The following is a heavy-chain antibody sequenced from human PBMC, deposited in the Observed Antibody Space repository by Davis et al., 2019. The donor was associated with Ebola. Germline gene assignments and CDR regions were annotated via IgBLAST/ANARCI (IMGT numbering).Heavy chain of an antibody. CDR1: GYSISSGYY. CDR3: ARNLWSGYYYVDH. CDR2: IYHSGTT. Sequence: PSETLSLTCTVSGYSISSGYYWVWIRQPPGKGLEWIGTIYHSGTTYYNPSLKSRVTISVDTSKNQFSLKLSSVTAADTAVYYCARNLWSGYYYVDHWGQGTLVTVSS. V-gene: IGHV4-38-2*02. J-gene: IGHJ4*02. D-gene: IGHD3-3*01.